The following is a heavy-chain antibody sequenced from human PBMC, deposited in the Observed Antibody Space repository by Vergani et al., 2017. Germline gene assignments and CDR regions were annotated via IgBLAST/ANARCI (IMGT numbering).Heavy chain of an antibody. Sequence: EVQLVESGGGLVKPGGSLRLSCAASGFTFSNAWMNWVRQAPGKGLEWVGRIKSKTDGGTTDYAAPVKGRFTISSDDSKNTLYLQMNSLKTEDTAVYYCTTPNLDYVCESYRPTDPYCFDYWGQGTLVTVSS. V-gene: IGHV3-15*07. CDR1: GFTFSNAW. CDR3: TTPNLDYVCESYRPTDPYCFDY. J-gene: IGHJ4*02. D-gene: IGHD3-16*02. CDR2: IKSKTDGGTT.